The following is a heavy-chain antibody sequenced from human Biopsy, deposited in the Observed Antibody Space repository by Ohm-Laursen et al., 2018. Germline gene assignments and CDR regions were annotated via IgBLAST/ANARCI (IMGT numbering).Heavy chain of an antibody. J-gene: IGHJ4*02. CDR1: GDSVSSGSFY. D-gene: IGHD6-19*01. V-gene: IGHV4-61*01. CDR3: ARGMRSSGWPYFDS. Sequence: ETLSLTCPVSGDSVSSGSFYWTWIRQPPGQGLEYIGYIYDRGSTANYNPSLESRVTMSVDMPKNQFSLKLSSVTAADTAIYYCARGMRSSGWPYFDSWGQGTLVTVSS. CDR2: IYDRGSTA.